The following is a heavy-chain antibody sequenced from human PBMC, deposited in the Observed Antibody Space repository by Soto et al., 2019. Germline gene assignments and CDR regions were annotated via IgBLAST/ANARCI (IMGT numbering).Heavy chain of an antibody. D-gene: IGHD6-13*01. V-gene: IGHV1-46*03. CDR1: GYTFTSYY. CDR2: INPSGGST. J-gene: IGHJ4*02. CDR3: AREAAASGGADY. Sequence: QVQLVQSGAEVKKPGASVKVSCKASGYTFTSYYMHWVRQAPVQGLEWMGIINPSGGSTSYAQKFQGRVTMTRYTSTSTVYMELSSLRSEDTDVYYCAREAAASGGADYWGQGTLVTVSS.